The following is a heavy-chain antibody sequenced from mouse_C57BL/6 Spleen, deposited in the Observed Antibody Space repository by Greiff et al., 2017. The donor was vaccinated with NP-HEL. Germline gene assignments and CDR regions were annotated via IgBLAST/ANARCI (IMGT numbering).Heavy chain of an antibody. CDR2: IYPSDSET. CDR1: GYTFTSYW. D-gene: IGHD1-1*01. J-gene: IGHJ1*03. V-gene: IGHV1-61*01. Sequence: QVQLQQPGAELVRPGSSVKLSCKASGYTFTSYWMDWVKQRPGQGLEWIGNIYPSDSETHYNQKFKDKATLTVDKSSSTAYMQLSSLTSEDSAVYYCARRVYYGSSSWYFDVWGTGTTVTVSS. CDR3: ARRVYYGSSSWYFDV.